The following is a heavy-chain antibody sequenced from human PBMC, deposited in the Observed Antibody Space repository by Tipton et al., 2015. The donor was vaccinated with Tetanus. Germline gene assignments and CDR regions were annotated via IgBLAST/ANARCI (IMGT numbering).Heavy chain of an antibody. V-gene: IGHV3-11*01. D-gene: IGHD3-10*01. J-gene: IGHJ4*02. CDR3: GVLVRGVLLTRVIEH. Sequence: SLSLTCAASGISFSDSFMSWIRQAPGKGLEWVSYISGSGNTVYLADSVKGRMTVSRDNAKTSLYLQMNSLRAEDTAVYYCGVLVRGVLLTRVIEHWGRGTLVAVSS. CDR2: ISGSGNTV. CDR1: GISFSDSF.